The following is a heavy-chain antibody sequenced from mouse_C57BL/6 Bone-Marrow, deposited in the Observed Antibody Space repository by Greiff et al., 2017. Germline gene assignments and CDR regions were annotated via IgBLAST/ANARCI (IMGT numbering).Heavy chain of an antibody. CDR2: IDPSDSYT. CDR3: ASPGAWFAD. CDR1: GYTFTSYW. V-gene: IGHV1-50*01. D-gene: IGHD4-1*01. J-gene: IGHJ3*01. Sequence: QVQLQQPGAELVKPGASVKLSCKASGYTFTSYWMQWVKQRPGQGLEWIGEIDPSDSYTNYNQKFKGKATLTVDTSSSPAYMQLSSLTSEDSAVYYCASPGAWFADWGQGTLVTVSA.